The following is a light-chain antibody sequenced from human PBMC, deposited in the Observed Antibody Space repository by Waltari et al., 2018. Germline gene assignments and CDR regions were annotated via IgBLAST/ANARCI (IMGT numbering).Light chain of an antibody. J-gene: IGKJ1*01. Sequence: ELVLTLSPGTLSLSPGERATLSCRASQNIDNNYLAWYQQKPGQAPRLLIYGASNRALGIPDRFSGSGSGTDFSLTISRLEPEDFAVYCCQQYATSPWTFGQGTKVELK. CDR3: QQYATSPWT. CDR2: GAS. V-gene: IGKV3-20*01. CDR1: QNIDNNY.